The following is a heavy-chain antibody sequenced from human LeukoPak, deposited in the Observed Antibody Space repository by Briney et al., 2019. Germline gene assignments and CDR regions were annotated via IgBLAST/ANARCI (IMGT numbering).Heavy chain of an antibody. V-gene: IGHV3-30*02. J-gene: IGHJ3*02. Sequence: SGGSLRLXCAASGFTFSSYGMHWVRQAPGKGLEWVAFMRYDGSNKYYADSVKGRFTISRDNSKNTLYLQMNSLRAEDTAVYYCAKDDPLRDDAFDIWGQGTMVTVSS. CDR3: AKDDPLRDDAFDI. CDR1: GFTFSSYG. CDR2: MRYDGSNK. D-gene: IGHD5-12*01.